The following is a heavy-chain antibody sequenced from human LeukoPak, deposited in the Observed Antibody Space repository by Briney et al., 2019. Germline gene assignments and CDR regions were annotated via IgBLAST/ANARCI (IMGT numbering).Heavy chain of an antibody. D-gene: IGHD3-22*01. V-gene: IGHV3-21*01. CDR2: IGRTSSYK. CDR1: GFTFSSYN. CDR3: AKDQSRDSSGTDY. J-gene: IGHJ4*02. Sequence: PGGSLRLSCAASGFTFSSYNMNWVRQAPGKGLEWVSSIGRTSSYKYYADSVKGRFTISRDNSKNTLYLQMNSLRAEDTAVYYCAKDQSRDSSGTDYWGQGTLVTVSS.